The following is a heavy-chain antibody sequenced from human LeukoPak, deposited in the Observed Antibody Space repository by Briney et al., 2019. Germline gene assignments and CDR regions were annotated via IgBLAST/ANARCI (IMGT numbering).Heavy chain of an antibody. D-gene: IGHD1-26*01. CDR2: INPNSGGT. J-gene: IGHJ5*02. CDR1: GYTFTGYY. Sequence: ASVKVSCKASGYTFTGYYMHWVRQAPGQVLEWMGWINPNSGGTNYAQKFQGRVTMTRDTSISTAYMELSGLRSDDTAVYYCARGVGATGNWFDPWGQGTLVTVSS. V-gene: IGHV1-2*02. CDR3: ARGVGATGNWFDP.